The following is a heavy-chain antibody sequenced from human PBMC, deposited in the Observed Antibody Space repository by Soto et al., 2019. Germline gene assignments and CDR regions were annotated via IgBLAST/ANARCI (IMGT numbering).Heavy chain of an antibody. CDR3: ARDGRNDGYFDY. J-gene: IGHJ4*02. CDR1: GYSFNSYP. V-gene: IGHV1-18*01. Sequence: QVQLVQSGAEVKKPGASVKVSCKASGYSFNSYPISWVRHAPGQGLEWMGWISVYNGNTNYAQKVQGRVTMTTDTSTSTAYTELRSLRSDDTAVYYCARDGRNDGYFDYWGQGTVVTVSS. CDR2: ISVYNGNT. D-gene: IGHD1-1*01.